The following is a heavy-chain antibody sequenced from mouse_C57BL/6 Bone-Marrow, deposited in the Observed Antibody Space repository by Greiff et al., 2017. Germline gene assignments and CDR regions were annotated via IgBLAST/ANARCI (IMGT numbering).Heavy chain of an antibody. D-gene: IGHD2-5*01. CDR3: ARDYSNYGSYFDY. CDR1: GYTFTSYW. CDR2: INPSSGYT. V-gene: IGHV1-7*01. Sequence: VQLQQSGAELAKPGASVKLSCKASGYTFTSYWMHWVKQRPGQGLEWIGYINPSSGYTKYNQKFKDKATLTADKSSSTAYMQLSSLTYEDSAVYYCARDYSNYGSYFDYWGQGTTLTVSS. J-gene: IGHJ2*01.